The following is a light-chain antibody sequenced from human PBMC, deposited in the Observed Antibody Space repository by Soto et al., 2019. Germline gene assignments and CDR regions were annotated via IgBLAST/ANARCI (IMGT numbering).Light chain of an antibody. CDR2: GTS. Sequence: ESVVTQSPGTLSLSPGESAPLSCRASQSVSSIYLAWYQQKPAQPTRLLIYGTSSMATGIPDRFSGSGSGTDFTLTISRLEPEDFAVYYCQQYGSSLYTFGQGTKLEIK. J-gene: IGKJ2*01. CDR1: QSVSSIY. CDR3: QQYGSSLYT. V-gene: IGKV3-20*01.